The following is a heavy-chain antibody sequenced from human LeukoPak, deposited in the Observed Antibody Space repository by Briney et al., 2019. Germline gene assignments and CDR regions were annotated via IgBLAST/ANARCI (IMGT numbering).Heavy chain of an antibody. CDR3: AKDLAARPWATDY. CDR1: GFTLSSYA. V-gene: IGHV3-30*02. D-gene: IGHD6-6*01. J-gene: IGHJ4*02. CDR2: IRYDGSNK. Sequence: SGGSLRLSCAASGFTLSSYAMHWVRQAPGKGLEWVAFIRYDGSNKYYADSVKGRFTISRDNSKNTLYLQMNSLRAEDTAVYYCAKDLAARPWATDYWGQGTLVTVSS.